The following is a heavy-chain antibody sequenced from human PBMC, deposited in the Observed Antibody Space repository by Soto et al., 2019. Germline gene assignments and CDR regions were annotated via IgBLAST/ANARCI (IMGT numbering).Heavy chain of an antibody. CDR2: IYHSGSS. CDR1: SDSISTEKR. D-gene: IGHD2-8*01. J-gene: IGHJ3*01. V-gene: IGHV4-4*02. CDR3: AKGGGHCSDGVCYAFEV. Sequence: QVQLQESGPGLVKPSETLSLTCTVSSDSISTEKRWSWVRQPPGKGLEWIGEIYHSGSSHYSPSLKRRVSISQDKSKNQFPLKLSSVTAADTAVYYCAKGGGHCSDGVCYAFEVWGQGTMVAVSS.